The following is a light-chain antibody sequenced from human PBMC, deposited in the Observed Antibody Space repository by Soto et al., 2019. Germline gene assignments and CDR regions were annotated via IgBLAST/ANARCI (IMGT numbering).Light chain of an antibody. CDR3: QHYNSYSEA. V-gene: IGKV1-5*01. CDR2: DAS. J-gene: IGKJ1*01. Sequence: TQMTQSPSTLSASVGDRVTITCRASQSISRSLAWYQQKPGKAPNLLIYDASNLEGGVPSRFSGSGSGTDFTLTISRLQPDDFATYYCQHYNSYSEAFGQGTKVDI. CDR1: QSISRS.